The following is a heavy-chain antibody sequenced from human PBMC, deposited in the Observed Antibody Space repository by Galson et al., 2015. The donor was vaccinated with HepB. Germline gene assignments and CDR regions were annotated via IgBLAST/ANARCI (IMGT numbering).Heavy chain of an antibody. J-gene: IGHJ4*02. Sequence: SLRLSCAASGFIFSDYYMSWIRQAPGKGLEWISYISGSTIYTNYAGSVKGRFTISRDNAKNSLYLHLNSVTAEDTAVYYRARVADADYGDHTHFDYWGQGTLVTVSS. CDR1: GFIFSDYY. CDR2: ISGSTIYT. CDR3: ARVADADYGDHTHFDY. D-gene: IGHD4-17*01. V-gene: IGHV3-11*06.